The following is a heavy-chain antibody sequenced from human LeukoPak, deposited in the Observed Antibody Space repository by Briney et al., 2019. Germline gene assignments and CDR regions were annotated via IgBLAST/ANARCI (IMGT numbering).Heavy chain of an antibody. J-gene: IGHJ6*02. CDR2: VSPYNGNT. D-gene: IGHD3-16*02. CDR3: AIQNYDYVWGSYRRRQGDYYGMDV. CDR1: GYTFTSYD. Sequence: GASVKVSCKASGYTFTSYDISWVRQAPGQGLEWMGWVSPYNGNTNYAQKVQGRVTMTSDTSTGTAYMELRSLRSDDTAVYYCAIQNYDYVWGSYRRRQGDYYGMDVWGQGTTVTVSS. V-gene: IGHV1-18*01.